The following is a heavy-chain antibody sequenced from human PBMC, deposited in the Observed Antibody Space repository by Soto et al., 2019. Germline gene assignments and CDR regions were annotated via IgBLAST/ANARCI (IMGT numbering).Heavy chain of an antibody. CDR3: ATSRYYYYYGMDV. V-gene: IGHV3-66*01. Sequence: GGALRLSCAASGFTVSSNYMSCVHPAPGKGLEWVSVIYSGGSTYYADSVKGRFTISRDNSKNTLYLQMNSLRAEDTAVYYCATSRYYYYYGMDVWGQGTTVTVSS. CDR1: GFTVSSNY. J-gene: IGHJ6*02. CDR2: IYSGGST.